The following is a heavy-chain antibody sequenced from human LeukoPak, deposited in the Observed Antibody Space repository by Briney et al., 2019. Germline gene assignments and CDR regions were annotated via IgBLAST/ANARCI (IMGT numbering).Heavy chain of an antibody. J-gene: IGHJ4*02. Sequence: GGSLRLSCAASGFTFDDYAMHWVRQAPGKGLEWVSLISWDGGNIYYADSMKGRFTISRDNSKNSLYLQMNSLRAEDSAFYHCAKAAIRYTSRWNNFDYWGQGTLVTVSS. CDR2: ISWDGGNI. D-gene: IGHD6-13*01. CDR3: AKAAIRYTSRWNNFDY. V-gene: IGHV3-43D*03. CDR1: GFTFDDYA.